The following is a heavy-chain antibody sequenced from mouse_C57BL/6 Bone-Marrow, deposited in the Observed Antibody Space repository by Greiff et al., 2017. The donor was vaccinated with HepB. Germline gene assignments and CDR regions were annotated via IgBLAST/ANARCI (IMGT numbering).Heavy chain of an antibody. D-gene: IGHD1-1*01. CDR1: GYSITSGYY. J-gene: IGHJ4*01. CDR3: ASSLITTWAMDY. CDR2: ISYDGSN. Sequence: EVKLQESGPGLVKPSQYLSLTCSVTGYSITSGYYWNWIRQFPGNKLEWMGYISYDGSNNYNPSLKNRISITRDTSKNQFFLKLNSVTTEDTATYYCASSLITTWAMDYWGQGTSVTVSS. V-gene: IGHV3-6*01.